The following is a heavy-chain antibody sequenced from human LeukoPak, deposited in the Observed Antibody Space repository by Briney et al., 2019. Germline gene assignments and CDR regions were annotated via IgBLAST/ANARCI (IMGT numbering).Heavy chain of an antibody. V-gene: IGHV4-30-2*01. CDR1: GGSISSGGYS. CDR2: IYHSGST. D-gene: IGHD3-22*01. Sequence: SQTLSLTCAVSGGSISSGGYSWSWIRQPPGKGLEWIGYIYHSGSTYYNPSLKSRVTISVDRSKNQFSLKLSSVTAADAAVYYCARGYSPIHYYDRQRWFDPWGQGTLVTVSS. J-gene: IGHJ5*02. CDR3: ARGYSPIHYYDRQRWFDP.